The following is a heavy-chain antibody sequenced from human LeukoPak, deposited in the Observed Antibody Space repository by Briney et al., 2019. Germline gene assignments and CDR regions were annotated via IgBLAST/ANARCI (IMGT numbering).Heavy chain of an antibody. J-gene: IGHJ4*02. CDR1: GGSISSSSYY. D-gene: IGHD3-10*01. CDR2: IHYSGST. Sequence: SETLSLTCTVSGGSISSSSYYWGWIRQPPGKGLEWIGSIHYSGSTYYNPSLKSRVTISVDTSKNQFSLKLSSVTAADTAVYYCARGRDSYYFDYWGQGTLVTVSS. CDR3: ARGRDSYYFDY. V-gene: IGHV4-39*07.